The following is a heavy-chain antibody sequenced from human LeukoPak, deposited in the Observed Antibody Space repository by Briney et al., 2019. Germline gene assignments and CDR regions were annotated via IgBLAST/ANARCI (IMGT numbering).Heavy chain of an antibody. CDR3: ASDSGYDHHGLFDY. J-gene: IGHJ4*02. Sequence: GRSLRLSCAASGFTFSSYAMHWVRQAPGKGLEWVAVISYDGSNKNYADSVKGRFTISRDNSKNTLFLQMNSLRAEDTAVYYCASDSGYDHHGLFDYWGQGTLVTVSS. D-gene: IGHD5-12*01. CDR1: GFTFSSYA. V-gene: IGHV3-30*04. CDR2: ISYDGSNK.